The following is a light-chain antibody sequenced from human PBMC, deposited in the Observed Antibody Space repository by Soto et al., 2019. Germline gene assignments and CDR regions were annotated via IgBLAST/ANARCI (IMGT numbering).Light chain of an antibody. J-gene: IGLJ3*02. CDR2: GNS. CDR3: QSYDSSLSGVV. Sequence: QAVVTQPPSVSGAPGQSVTISCTGSSSNIGAGYDVHWYQQLPGTAPKLLIYGNSNRPSGVPKRFSGSKSGTSASLAITGLQVEDEADYYCQSYDSSLSGVVFGGGTKVTVL. V-gene: IGLV1-40*01. CDR1: SSNIGAGYD.